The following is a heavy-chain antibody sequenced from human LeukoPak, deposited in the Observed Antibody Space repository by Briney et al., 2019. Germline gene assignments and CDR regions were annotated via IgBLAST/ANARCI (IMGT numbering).Heavy chain of an antibody. CDR2: IRYDGSNK. CDR1: GFTFNSYG. D-gene: IGHD2-2*01. CDR3: AKDYCSSTSCFFFDY. Sequence: GRSLGLSCAASGFTFNSYGMHWVRQAPGKGLEWVAFIRYDGSNKYYADSVKGRFTTSRDNTLYLQMNSLRAGDTAVYYCAKDYCSSTSCFFFDYWGQGTLVTVSS. V-gene: IGHV3-30*02. J-gene: IGHJ4*02.